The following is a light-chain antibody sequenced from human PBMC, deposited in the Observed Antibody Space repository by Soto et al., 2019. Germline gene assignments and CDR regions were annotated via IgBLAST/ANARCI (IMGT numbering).Light chain of an antibody. CDR3: QQYGNSPLIA. Sequence: EIVLTQSPGTLSLSPGERATLSCWASQSVSSSYLGWYQQKPGQAPRLLIYGASIRATGIPDRFSGSGSGRDFTLTISRLQPEDFAVYYCQQYGNSPLIAFGQGTRLEIK. CDR2: GAS. V-gene: IGKV3-20*01. J-gene: IGKJ5*01. CDR1: QSVSSSY.